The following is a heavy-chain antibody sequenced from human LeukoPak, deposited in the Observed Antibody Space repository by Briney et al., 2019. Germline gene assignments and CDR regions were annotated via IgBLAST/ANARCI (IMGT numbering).Heavy chain of an antibody. CDR1: GYTFTGYY. CDR2: INPNSGGT. J-gene: IGHJ3*02. CDR3: AIDSSGTNDAFDI. V-gene: IGHV1-2*02. Sequence: GASVKVSCKASGYTFTGYYMHWVRQAPGQGLEWMGRINPNSGGTNYAQKFQGRVTMTRDTSISTAYMELSRLRSDDTAVYYCAIDSSGTNDAFDIWGQGTMVTVSS. D-gene: IGHD3-22*01.